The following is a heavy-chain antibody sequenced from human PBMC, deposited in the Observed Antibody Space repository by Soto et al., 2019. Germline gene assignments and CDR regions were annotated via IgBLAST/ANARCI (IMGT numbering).Heavy chain of an antibody. Sequence: ASVKVSCKASGYIFTNYDINWVRQATGQGLEWMGWMNPNSGDTGYAQKFQDRVTMTRNTAISTAYMELSSLKSEDTAVYYCMRNRRETRDFDYWGQGTPVTVSS. V-gene: IGHV1-8*01. CDR1: GYIFTNYD. J-gene: IGHJ4*02. CDR2: MNPNSGDT. CDR3: MRNRRETRDFDY. D-gene: IGHD1-7*01.